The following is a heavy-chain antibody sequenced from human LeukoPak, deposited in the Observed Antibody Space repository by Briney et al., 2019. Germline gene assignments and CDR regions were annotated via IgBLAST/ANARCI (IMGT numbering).Heavy chain of an antibody. J-gene: IGHJ4*02. CDR1: GFTFSSYS. CDR3: ARDHSTGRDFDY. CDR2: ISSSSSTI. V-gene: IGHV3-48*02. D-gene: IGHD2/OR15-2a*01. Sequence: GGSLRLSCVASGFTFSSYSMNWVRQAPGKGLEWVSCISSSSSTIYYADSVKGRFTISRDNAKNSLYLQMNSLRDEDTAVYYCARDHSTGRDFDYWGQGTLVTVSS.